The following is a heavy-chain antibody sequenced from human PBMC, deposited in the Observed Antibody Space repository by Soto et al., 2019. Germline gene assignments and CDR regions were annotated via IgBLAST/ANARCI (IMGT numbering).Heavy chain of an antibody. Sequence: YVGGWVNKPPGKGLEWIGSIYYSGSTYYNPSLRSRVTISVDTSKNQFSLKLSSVTAADTAVFYCARHYSSGSRNCFDPWGQGTLVSLS. CDR1: YV. J-gene: IGHJ5*02. D-gene: IGHD6-19*01. CDR3: ARHYSSGSRNCFDP. CDR2: IYYSGST. V-gene: IGHV4-39*01.